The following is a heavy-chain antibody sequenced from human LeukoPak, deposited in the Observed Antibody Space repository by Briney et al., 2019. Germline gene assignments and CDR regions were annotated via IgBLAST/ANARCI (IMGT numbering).Heavy chain of an antibody. V-gene: IGHV4-59*08. D-gene: IGHD2-8*01. CDR3: ARRVEDVACTWNCFDP. CDR2: IYYSGST. Sequence: SETLSLTCTVSGGSSSSYYWSWVRQPPGKGLEWIGYIYYSGSTNYNPSLKSRVTISVDTSKNQFSLKLSSVTAADTAVYYCARRVEDVACTWNCFDPWGQGTLVTVSS. J-gene: IGHJ5*02. CDR1: GGSSSSYY.